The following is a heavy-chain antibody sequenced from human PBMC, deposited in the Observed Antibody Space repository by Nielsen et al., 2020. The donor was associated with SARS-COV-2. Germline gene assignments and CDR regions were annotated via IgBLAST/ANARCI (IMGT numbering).Heavy chain of an antibody. CDR2: IKNKGDGGTT. J-gene: IGHJ6*02. CDR1: GFTFKNAW. D-gene: IGHD3-10*01. V-gene: IGHV3-15*01. CDR3: TLHFGPGRGLYYYYGMDV. Sequence: GESLKISCAASGFTFKNAWMSWVRQAPGKGLEWVGRIKNKGDGGTTNYAAPVKGRFTISRDDSKNTLYLQMNSLKTEDTAVYYCTLHFGPGRGLYYYYGMDVWGQGTTVTVSS.